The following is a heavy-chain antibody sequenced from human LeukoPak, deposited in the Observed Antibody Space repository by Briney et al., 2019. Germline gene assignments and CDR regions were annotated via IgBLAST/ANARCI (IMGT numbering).Heavy chain of an antibody. Sequence: SETLSLTCAVYGGSFSGYSWSWIRQPPGKGLEWIGRIFTSGSTNYNPSLKSRVTMSVDTSKNQFSLKLSSATAADTAVCYCARELFFLPFDPWGQGTLVTVSS. CDR2: IFTSGST. J-gene: IGHJ5*02. CDR1: GGSFSGYS. D-gene: IGHD2/OR15-2a*01. V-gene: IGHV4-4*07. CDR3: ARELFFLPFDP.